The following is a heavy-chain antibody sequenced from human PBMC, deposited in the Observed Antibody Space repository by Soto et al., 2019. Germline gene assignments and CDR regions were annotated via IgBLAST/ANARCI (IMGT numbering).Heavy chain of an antibody. CDR3: VRERRCRTISCAQGDSYYFDY. J-gene: IGHJ4*02. D-gene: IGHD2-2*01. CDR2: ISGSGDDT. V-gene: IGHV3-23*01. CDR1: GFTFSNFA. Sequence: GGSLRLSCVASGFTFSNFAMAWVRQAPGEGLEWVSAISGSGDDTFYADSVKGRFTISRDNSKDTLYLQMNSLRAEDTAVYYCVRERRCRTISCAQGDSYYFDYRGQGTLVTVSS.